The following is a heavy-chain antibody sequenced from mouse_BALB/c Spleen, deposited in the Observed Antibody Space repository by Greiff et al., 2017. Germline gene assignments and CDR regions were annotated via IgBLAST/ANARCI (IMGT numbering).Heavy chain of an antibody. D-gene: IGHD4-1*01. CDR1: GFTFSSFG. Sequence: VQLKQSGGGLVQPGGSRKLSCAASGFTFSSFGMHWVRQAPEKGLEWVAYISSGSSTIYYADTVKGRFTISRDNPKNTLFLQMTSLRSEDTAMYYCAREETGTGFDYWGQGTTLTVSS. CDR2: ISSGSSTI. CDR3: AREETGTGFDY. J-gene: IGHJ2*01. V-gene: IGHV5-17*02.